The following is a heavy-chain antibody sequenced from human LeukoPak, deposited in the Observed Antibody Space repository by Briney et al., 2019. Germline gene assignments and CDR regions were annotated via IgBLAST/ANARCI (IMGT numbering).Heavy chain of an antibody. D-gene: IGHD3-3*02. CDR3: ATFLTAFDI. CDR2: MNPNSGNT. Sequence: ASVKVSCKASGYTFTSYDINWVRQAPGQGLEWMGWMNPNSGNTGYAQKFQGRVTMTEDTSTDTAYMELSSLRSEDTAVYYCATFLTAFDIWGQGTMVTVSS. V-gene: IGHV1-8*02. CDR1: GYTFTSYD. J-gene: IGHJ3*02.